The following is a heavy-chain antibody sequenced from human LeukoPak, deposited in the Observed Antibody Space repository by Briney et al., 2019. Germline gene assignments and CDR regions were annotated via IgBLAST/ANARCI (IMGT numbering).Heavy chain of an antibody. CDR2: INHSGST. CDR3: ARGTSSWYFDY. Sequence: SETLSLTCAVYGGSFSGYYWSWIRQPPGKGLEWIGEINHSGSTNYNPSLKSRVTISVDTSKNQFSLKLSSVTAADTAVYYCARGTSSWYFDYWGQGTLVTVSS. CDR1: GGSFSGYY. J-gene: IGHJ4*02. D-gene: IGHD6-13*01. V-gene: IGHV4-34*01.